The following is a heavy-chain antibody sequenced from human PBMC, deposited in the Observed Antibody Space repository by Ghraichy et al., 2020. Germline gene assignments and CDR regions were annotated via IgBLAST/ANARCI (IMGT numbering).Heavy chain of an antibody. D-gene: IGHD3-3*01. CDR2: ISGSGGST. Sequence: GESLNISCAASGFTFSSYAMSWVRQAPGKGLEWVSAISGSGGSTYYADSVKGRFTISRDNSKNTLYLQMNSLRAEDTAVYYCAKAGYYDFWSGPRLVDYWGQGTLVTVSS. CDR3: AKAGYYDFWSGPRLVDY. CDR1: GFTFSSYA. J-gene: IGHJ4*02. V-gene: IGHV3-23*01.